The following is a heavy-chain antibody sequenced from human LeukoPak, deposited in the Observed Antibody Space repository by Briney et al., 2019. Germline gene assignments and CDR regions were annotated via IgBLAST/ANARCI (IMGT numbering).Heavy chain of an antibody. Sequence: SETLSLTCTVSGGSISTNNNYWGWIRQPPGKGLEWIGNIYYNGRTYYNPSLKSRVTISIDTSKNHFSLKVTSVTAADTAVYYCARVAWEMTTILMANNWFDPWGQGTLVTVSS. V-gene: IGHV4-39*07. D-gene: IGHD5-24*01. CDR2: IYYNGRT. CDR1: GGSISTNNNY. CDR3: ARVAWEMTTILMANNWFDP. J-gene: IGHJ5*02.